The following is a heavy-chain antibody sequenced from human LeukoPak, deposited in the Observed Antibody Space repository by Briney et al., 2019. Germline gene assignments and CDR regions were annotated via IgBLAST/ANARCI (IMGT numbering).Heavy chain of an antibody. CDR1: GFTFSSYA. Sequence: GRSLRLSCAASGFTFSSYAMHWVRQAPGKGLEWVAVISYGGSNKYYADSVKGRFTISRDNSKNTLYLQMNSLRAEDTAVYYCARGRDILTTGYWGQGTLVTVSS. D-gene: IGHD3-9*01. CDR2: ISYGGSNK. J-gene: IGHJ4*02. CDR3: ARGRDILTTGY. V-gene: IGHV3-30-3*01.